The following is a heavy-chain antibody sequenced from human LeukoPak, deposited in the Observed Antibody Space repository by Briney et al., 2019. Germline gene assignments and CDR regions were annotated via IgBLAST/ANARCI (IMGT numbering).Heavy chain of an antibody. V-gene: IGHV3-21*01. J-gene: IGHJ6*02. CDR2: ISSSSSYI. CDR3: QPATSPHGMDV. Sequence: PGGSLRLSCAASGFTFSSYAMSWVRQAPGKGLEWVSSISSSSSYIYYADSVKGRFTISRDNAKNSLYLQMNSLRAEDTAVYYCQPATSPHGMDVWGQGTTVTVSS. D-gene: IGHD5-12*01. CDR1: GFTFSSYA.